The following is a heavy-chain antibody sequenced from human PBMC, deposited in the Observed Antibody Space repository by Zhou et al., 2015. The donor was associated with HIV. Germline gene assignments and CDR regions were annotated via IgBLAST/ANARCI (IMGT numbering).Heavy chain of an antibody. CDR3: AREAGSTVDWFDP. V-gene: IGHV1-69*06. CDR2: ITPMFETE. J-gene: IGHJ5*02. CDR1: GGTFSGSD. D-gene: IGHD6-13*01. Sequence: LVQSETEVRKPGSSVKVPCRATGGTFSGSDISWVRQAPGQGLEWMGSITPMFETETYAEKFRARLTITVDKSTSAAYMELSSLTSEDAAVYYCAREAGSTVDWFDPWGQGTLVTVSS.